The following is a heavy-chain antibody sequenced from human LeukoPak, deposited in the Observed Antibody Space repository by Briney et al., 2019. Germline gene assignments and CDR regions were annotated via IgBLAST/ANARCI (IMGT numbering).Heavy chain of an antibody. J-gene: IGHJ6*03. D-gene: IGHD6-13*01. Sequence: ASVKVSCKASGYTFTGYYMHWVRQAPGQGLEWMGWINPNSGGTNYAQKFQGWVTMTRDTSISTAYMELSSLRSEDTAVYYCARVRVSGSSSWYYYYYMDVWGKGTTVTVSS. CDR3: ARVRVSGSSSWYYYYYMDV. V-gene: IGHV1-2*04. CDR1: GYTFTGYY. CDR2: INPNSGGT.